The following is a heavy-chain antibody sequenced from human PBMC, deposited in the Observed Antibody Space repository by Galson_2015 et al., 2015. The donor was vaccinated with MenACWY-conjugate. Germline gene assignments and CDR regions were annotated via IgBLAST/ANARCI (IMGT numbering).Heavy chain of an antibody. CDR3: ARDYGRYDSSGRTNLLDS. CDR1: GFTFSSYW. Sequence: SLRLSCAASGFTFSSYWMHWVRQAPGKGLEWVSRINSDGSSTSYADSVKGRFTISRDNAKNTLYLQMNSLRAEDTAVYYCARDYGRYDSSGRTNLLDSWGQGTLVTVSS. V-gene: IGHV3-74*01. D-gene: IGHD3-22*01. CDR2: INSDGSST. J-gene: IGHJ4*02.